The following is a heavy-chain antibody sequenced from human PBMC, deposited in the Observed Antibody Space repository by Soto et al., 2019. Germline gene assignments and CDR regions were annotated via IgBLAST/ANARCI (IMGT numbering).Heavy chain of an antibody. CDR1: GGSISRYY. CDR2: IYYSGST. J-gene: IGHJ4*01. CDR3: ARQTGKYSSSSFDY. D-gene: IGHD6-6*01. V-gene: IGHV4-59*12. Sequence: QVQLQESGPGLVKPSETLSLTCTVSGGSISRYYWSWIRQPPGKGLEWIGYIYYSGSTNYDPSLSSLCNTSVHTSTNQYTREPRSGTAAAAAVYYCARQTGKYSSSSFDYWG.